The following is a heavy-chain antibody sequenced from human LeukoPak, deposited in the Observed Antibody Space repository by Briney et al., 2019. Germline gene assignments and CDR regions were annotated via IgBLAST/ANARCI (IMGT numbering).Heavy chain of an antibody. D-gene: IGHD3-22*01. CDR1: GYTLTELS. V-gene: IGHV1-24*01. CDR3: ATHLRAPFYDSSGYYYPNWFDP. Sequence: ASVKVSCKVSGYTLTELSMHWVRQAPGKGLEWMGGFDPEDGETIYAQKFQGRVTMTEDTSTDTAYMELSSLRSEDTAVYYCATHLRAPFYDSSGYYYPNWFDPWGQGTLVTVSS. CDR2: FDPEDGET. J-gene: IGHJ5*02.